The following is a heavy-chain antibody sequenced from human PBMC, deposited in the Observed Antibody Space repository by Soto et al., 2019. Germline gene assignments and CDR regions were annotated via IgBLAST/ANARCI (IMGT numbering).Heavy chain of an antibody. V-gene: IGHV6-1*01. CDR1: GDSVSSNSAA. CDR2: TYNRSKWYN. J-gene: IGHJ6*02. Sequence: SQTLSLTCAISGDSVSSNSAAWNWIRQSPSRGLEWLGRTYNRSKWYNDYAVSVKSRITINPDTSKNQFSLQLNSVTPEDTAVYYCARDRGAVDTAMVAGYYYGMDVWGQGTTVTVSS. D-gene: IGHD5-18*01. CDR3: ARDRGAVDTAMVAGYYYGMDV.